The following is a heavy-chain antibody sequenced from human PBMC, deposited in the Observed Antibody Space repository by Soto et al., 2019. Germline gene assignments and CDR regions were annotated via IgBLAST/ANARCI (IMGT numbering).Heavy chain of an antibody. D-gene: IGHD3-10*01. CDR2: IYSGGST. J-gene: IGHJ6*02. Sequence: GSLRLSCAASGFTVSSNYMSWVRQARGKGLEWVSVIYSGGSTYYADSVKGRFTISRDNSKNTLYLQMNSLRAEDTAVYYCASSSLWFGELYYYGMDVWGQGTTVTVSS. CDR3: ASSSLWFGELYYYGMDV. V-gene: IGHV3-53*01. CDR1: GFTVSSNY.